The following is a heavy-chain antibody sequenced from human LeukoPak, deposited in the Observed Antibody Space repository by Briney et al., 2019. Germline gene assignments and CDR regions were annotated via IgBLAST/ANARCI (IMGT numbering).Heavy chain of an antibody. J-gene: IGHJ3*02. V-gene: IGHV4-59*08. CDR2: NRGSA. D-gene: IGHD5-12*01. CDR3: ARPGQGYDPTAALAI. CDR1: GGYLSGYY. Sequence: PSETLSLTCTVSGGYLSGYYWNWIRQPPGRGLEWLGYNRGSATYNPSLRTRVTISVDTSKNQFSLELTSVTAADTAVYYCARPGQGYDPTAALAIWGQGTMVTVSS.